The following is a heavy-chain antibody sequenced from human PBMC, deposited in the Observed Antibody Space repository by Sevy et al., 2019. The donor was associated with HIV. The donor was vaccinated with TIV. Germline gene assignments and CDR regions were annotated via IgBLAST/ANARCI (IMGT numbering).Heavy chain of an antibody. CDR1: GFIFSSYG. J-gene: IGHJ4*02. V-gene: IGHV3-30*18. CDR3: VKGGVTWELLDY. Sequence: GGSLRLSCAASGFIFSSYGMHWVRQAPGKGLEWVTIISYDGSSINNANSVKGRFTISRDNSENILYLQMNSLRTDDTAVYYCVKGGVTWELLDYWGQGTLVTVSS. D-gene: IGHD1-26*01. CDR2: ISYDGSSI.